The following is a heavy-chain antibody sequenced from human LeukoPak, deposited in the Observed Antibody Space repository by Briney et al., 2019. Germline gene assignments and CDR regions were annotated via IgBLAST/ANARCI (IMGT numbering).Heavy chain of an antibody. CDR1: GFTFSSYD. Sequence: PGGSLRLSCAASGFTFSSYDMSWVPQAPGKGLEWVSAIGTAGDTYYPGSVKGRFTISRENAKNSLYLQMNSLRAGDTAVYYCARADDEEYYFDYWGQGTLVTVSS. CDR2: IGTAGDT. CDR3: ARADDEEYYFDY. J-gene: IGHJ4*02. D-gene: IGHD1-1*01. V-gene: IGHV3-13*01.